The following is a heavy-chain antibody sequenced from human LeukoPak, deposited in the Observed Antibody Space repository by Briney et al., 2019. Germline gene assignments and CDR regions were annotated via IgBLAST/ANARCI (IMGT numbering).Heavy chain of an antibody. J-gene: IGHJ4*02. D-gene: IGHD6-13*01. V-gene: IGHV1-2*02. CDR1: GYTFTDYY. Sequence: ASVKVSCKASGYTFTDYYIHWVRPAPGQGLECMGWINPKSGGTNFAQKFQGRVTMTRDTSISTAYMELSTLRSDDTAVYYCARDSSNKPFDYWGQGTLVTASS. CDR3: ARDSSNKPFDY. CDR2: INPKSGGT.